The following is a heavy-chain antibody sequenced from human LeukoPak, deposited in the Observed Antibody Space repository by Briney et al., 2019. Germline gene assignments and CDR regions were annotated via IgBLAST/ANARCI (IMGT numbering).Heavy chain of an antibody. CDR3: AGQTGVFRDAFDI. V-gene: IGHV5-51*01. J-gene: IGHJ3*02. CDR2: IYPGDSDI. Sequence: GESLKISCKGSGNSFTSYWIGWVRRMPGKGLEWMGIIYPGDSDIRYSPSFQGQVTISADKSISIAYLQWSSLKASDTAMYYCAGQTGVFRDAFDIWGQGTMVTVSS. CDR1: GNSFTSYW. D-gene: IGHD3-3*01.